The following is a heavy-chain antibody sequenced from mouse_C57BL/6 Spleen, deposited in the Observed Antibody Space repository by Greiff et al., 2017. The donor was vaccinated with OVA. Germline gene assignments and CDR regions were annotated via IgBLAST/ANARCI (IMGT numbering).Heavy chain of an antibody. J-gene: IGHJ4*01. CDR2: ISSGSSTI. Sequence: EVMLVESGGGLVKPGGSLKLSCAASGFTFSDYGMHWVRQAPEKGLEWVAYISSGSSTIYYADTVKGRFTISSDNAKNTLFLQMTSLRSEDTAMYYCARGPNWDDAMDYWGQGTSVTVSS. CDR3: ARGPNWDDAMDY. V-gene: IGHV5-17*01. CDR1: GFTFSDYG. D-gene: IGHD4-1*01.